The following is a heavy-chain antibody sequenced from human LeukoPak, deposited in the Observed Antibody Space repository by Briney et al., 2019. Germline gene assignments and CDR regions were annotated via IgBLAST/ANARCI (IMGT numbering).Heavy chain of an antibody. J-gene: IGHJ6*02. V-gene: IGHV4-34*01. CDR3: ARGRVDTAMVYYYYYGMDV. CDR1: GGSFSGYY. CDR2: INHSGST. Sequence: SETLSLTCAVYGGSFSGYYWSWIRQPPGKGLEWIGEINHSGSTNYNPSLKSRVTISVGTSKNQFSLKLSSVTAADTAVYYCARGRVDTAMVYYYYYGMDVWGQGTTVTVSS. D-gene: IGHD5-18*01.